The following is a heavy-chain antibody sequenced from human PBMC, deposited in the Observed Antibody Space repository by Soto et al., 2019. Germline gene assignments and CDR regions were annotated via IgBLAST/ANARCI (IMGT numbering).Heavy chain of an antibody. Sequence: EVQLLESGGCLVQPGGSLRLCCAALELTFSSYAMRWVRQAPGKGVEWVSPFSGSGGSKYYADSVKGRFTISRDNSKNTLYLQMNSLRAEDTAVYYCAKDQRGSSSWYGMDVWGQGTTVTVSS. CDR1: ELTFSSYA. CDR2: FSGSGGSK. V-gene: IGHV3-23*01. J-gene: IGHJ6*02. D-gene: IGHD6-13*01. CDR3: AKDQRGSSSWYGMDV.